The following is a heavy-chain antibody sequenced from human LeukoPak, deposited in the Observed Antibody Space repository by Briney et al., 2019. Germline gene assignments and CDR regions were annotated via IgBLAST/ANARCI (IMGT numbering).Heavy chain of an antibody. Sequence: GGSLRLSCAASGFTFSTYAMHWVRQAPGKGLEWVAVISYDGSSIYYADSVRGRFTISRDNAKNSLYLQMNSLRAEDTAVYYCARVVATISLYYYYGMDVWGQGTTVTVSS. CDR2: ISYDGSSI. V-gene: IGHV3-30-3*01. CDR1: GFTFSTYA. D-gene: IGHD5-12*01. J-gene: IGHJ6*02. CDR3: ARVVATISLYYYYGMDV.